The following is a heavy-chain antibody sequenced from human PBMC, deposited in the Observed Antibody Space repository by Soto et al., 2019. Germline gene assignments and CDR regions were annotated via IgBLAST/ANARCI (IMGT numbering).Heavy chain of an antibody. CDR1: GFTFSSYS. CDR3: ARAWGYADY. CDR2: ISSSSSYI. Sequence: PGGSLRHSCAASGFTFSSYSMNWVRQAPGKGLEWVSSISSSSSYIYYADSAKGRFTISRDNSKNTLYLQMNSLRAEDTAVYYCARAWGYADYWGQGTLVTVSS. J-gene: IGHJ4*02. D-gene: IGHD2-8*01. V-gene: IGHV3-21*01.